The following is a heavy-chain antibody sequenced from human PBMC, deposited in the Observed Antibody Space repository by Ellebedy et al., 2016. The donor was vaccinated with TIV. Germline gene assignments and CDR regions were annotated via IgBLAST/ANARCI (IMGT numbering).Heavy chain of an antibody. V-gene: IGHV1-69*05. CDR3: AADVSWGLYDYGMDV. D-gene: IGHD6-13*01. CDR2: IIPIFGTA. CDR1: GGTFSSYA. J-gene: IGHJ6*02. Sequence: AASVKVSCKASGGTFSSYAISWVRQAPGQGLEWMGGIIPIFGTANYAQKFQERVTITRDMSTSTAYMELSSLRSEDTAVYYCAADVSWGLYDYGMDVWGQGTTVTVSS.